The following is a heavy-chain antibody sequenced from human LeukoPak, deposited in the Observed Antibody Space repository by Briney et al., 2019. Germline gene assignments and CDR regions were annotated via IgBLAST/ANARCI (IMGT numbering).Heavy chain of an antibody. Sequence: GGSLRRSCTASGFAFGSYAMYWVRQAPGKGLEWVSGIFGSGGSAHYADSVKGRFTISRDNSKNTVYLEMNSLGVEDTAVYYCAKTTVGYSSGRFPGWPADYWGQGTLVTVSS. J-gene: IGHJ4*02. CDR3: AKTTVGYSSGRFPGWPADY. D-gene: IGHD2-15*01. CDR1: GFAFGSYA. V-gene: IGHV3-23*01. CDR2: IFGSGGSA.